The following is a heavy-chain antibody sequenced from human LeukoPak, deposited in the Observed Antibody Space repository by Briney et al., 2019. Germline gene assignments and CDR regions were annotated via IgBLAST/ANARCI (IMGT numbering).Heavy chain of an antibody. V-gene: IGHV1-2*02. D-gene: IGHD1-14*01. CDR3: AREFRGLRGNLRPTSRGGVSYYMDV. Sequence: ASVKVSCKASGYTFTGYYMHWVPQAPGQGLEWMGWINPNSGGTNYAQKFQGRVTMTRDTSISTAYMELSRLRSDDTAVYYCAREFRGLRGNLRPTSRGGVSYYMDVWGKGTTVTVSS. CDR2: INPNSGGT. CDR1: GYTFTGYY. J-gene: IGHJ6*03.